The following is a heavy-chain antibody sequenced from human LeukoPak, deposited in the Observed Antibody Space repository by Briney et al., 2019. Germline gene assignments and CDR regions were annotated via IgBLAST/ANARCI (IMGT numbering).Heavy chain of an antibody. CDR3: ARPGRRDYYFDY. CDR2: IYYSGST. J-gene: IGHJ4*02. CDR1: GYSIRSGYS. Sequence: PSETLSLTCSVSGYSIRSGYSWGWIRQPPGKGLEWIGSIYYSGSTYYNPSLKSRVTISVDTSKNQFSLKLSSVTAADTAVYYCARPGRRDYYFDYWGQGTPVTVSS. V-gene: IGHV4-38-2*01. D-gene: IGHD2-21*02.